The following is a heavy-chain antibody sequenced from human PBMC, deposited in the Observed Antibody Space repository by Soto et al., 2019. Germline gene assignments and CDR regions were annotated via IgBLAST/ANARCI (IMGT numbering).Heavy chain of an antibody. Sequence: GGSLRLSCTVSGFAFRHNYLTWIRQAPGKGLEWLSYINTGGSPAYYADSVTGRFTISTDIAKKSLYLQMDSLRADDTGVYYCATGGIYYETWGQGTLVTVSS. CDR2: INTGGSPA. J-gene: IGHJ5*02. CDR3: ATGGIYYET. D-gene: IGHD1-26*01. V-gene: IGHV3-11*01. CDR1: GFAFRHNY.